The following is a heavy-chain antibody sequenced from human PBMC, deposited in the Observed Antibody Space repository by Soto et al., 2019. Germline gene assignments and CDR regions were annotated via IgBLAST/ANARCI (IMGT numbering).Heavy chain of an antibody. J-gene: IGHJ4*02. CDR1: GFTFDDYA. CDR3: AKAAPSCSGGSCYSDY. V-gene: IGHV3-9*01. D-gene: IGHD2-15*01. Sequence: GGSLRLSCAASGFTFDDYAMHWVRQAPGKGLEWVSGISWNSGSIGYADSVKGRFTISRDNAKNSLYLQMNSLRAEDTALYYCAKAAPSCSGGSCYSDYWGQGTLVTVSS. CDR2: ISWNSGSI.